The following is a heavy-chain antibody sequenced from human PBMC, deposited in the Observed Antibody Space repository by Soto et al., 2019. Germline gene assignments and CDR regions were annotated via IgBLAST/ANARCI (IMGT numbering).Heavy chain of an antibody. CDR2: IYWDDE. J-gene: IGHJ4*02. V-gene: IGHV2-5*02. D-gene: IGHD1-26*01. Sequence: QITLKESGPAVVKPTQTLTLTCTFSAFALSTGGVAVGWIRQPPGKALEWLALIYWDDERYSPSLKSRLTITKDTSKNQVVLTMTNMAPVDTATYYCARFWDYFDYWGQGVLVTVSS. CDR1: AFALSTGGVA. CDR3: ARFWDYFDY.